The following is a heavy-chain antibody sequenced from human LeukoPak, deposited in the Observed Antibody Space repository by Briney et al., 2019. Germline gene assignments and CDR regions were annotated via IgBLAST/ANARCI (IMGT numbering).Heavy chain of an antibody. Sequence: SETLSPTCAVYGGSFSGYYWSWIRQPPGKGLEWIGEINHSGSTNYNPSLKSRVTISVDTSKNQFSLKLSSVTAADTAVYYCAREELGTVTTGGAFDIWGQGTMVTVSS. CDR2: INHSGST. V-gene: IGHV4-34*01. D-gene: IGHD4-11*01. CDR3: AREELGTVTTGGAFDI. J-gene: IGHJ3*02. CDR1: GGSFSGYY.